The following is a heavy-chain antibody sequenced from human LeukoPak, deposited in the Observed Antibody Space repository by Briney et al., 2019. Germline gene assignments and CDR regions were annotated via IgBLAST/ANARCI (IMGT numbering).Heavy chain of an antibody. CDR2: INHSGST. CDR3: AKDPSSSVV. Sequence: PSETLSLTCAVYGGSFSGYYWSWIRQPPGKGLEWIGEINHSGSTNYNPSLKSRVTISVDTSKNQFSLKLSSVTAADTAVYYCAKDPSSSVVWGQGTLVTVSS. J-gene: IGHJ4*02. D-gene: IGHD2-2*01. CDR1: GGSFSGYY. V-gene: IGHV4-34*01.